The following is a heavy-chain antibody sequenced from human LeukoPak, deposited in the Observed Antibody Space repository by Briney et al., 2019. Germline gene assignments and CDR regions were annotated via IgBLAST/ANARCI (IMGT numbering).Heavy chain of an antibody. CDR1: GFNFNNCT. CDR3: ARSPGGTYYYYYMDV. D-gene: IGHD3-10*01. V-gene: IGHV3-21*01. Sequence: GGSLRLSCAASGFNFNNCTFNWVRQAPGKGLEWVSSISSRSTYIYYADSMKGRFTISRDNAKNSLYLQMNSPRAEDTAVYYCARSPGGTYYYYYMDVWGKGTTVTVSS. J-gene: IGHJ6*03. CDR2: ISSRSTYI.